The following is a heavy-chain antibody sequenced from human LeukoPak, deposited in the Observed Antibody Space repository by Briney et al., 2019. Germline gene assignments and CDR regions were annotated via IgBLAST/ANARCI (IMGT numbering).Heavy chain of an antibody. Sequence: GGSLRLSCAASGFTVSSNYMSWVRQAPGKGLEWVSVIYSGGSTYYADSVKGRFTISRHNSKNSLYLQMNSLRAEDTAVYYCARWHWTDESYWGQGTLVTVSS. J-gene: IGHJ4*02. V-gene: IGHV3-53*01. D-gene: IGHD1-1*01. CDR1: GFTVSSNY. CDR2: IYSGGST. CDR3: ARWHWTDESY.